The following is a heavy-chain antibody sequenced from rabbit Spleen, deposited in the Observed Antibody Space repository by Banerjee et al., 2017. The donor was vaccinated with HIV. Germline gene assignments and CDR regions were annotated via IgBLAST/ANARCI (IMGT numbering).Heavy chain of an antibody. V-gene: IGHV1S40*01. CDR1: GFSFSSVHW. CDR3: ARNFDL. CDR2: TYAGSTGTI. J-gene: IGHJ4*01. Sequence: QSLEESGGDLVKPGASLTLTCTASGFSFSSVHWIYWVRQAPGKGLEWIGTTYAGSTGTIDYASWAKGRFTISRTSSTTVTLQMTSLTAADTATYFCARNFDLWGQGTLVTVS.